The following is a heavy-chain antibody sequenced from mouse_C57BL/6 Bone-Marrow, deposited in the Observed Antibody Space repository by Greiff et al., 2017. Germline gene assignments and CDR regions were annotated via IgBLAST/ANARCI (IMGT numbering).Heavy chain of an antibody. CDR1: GYTFTSYW. J-gene: IGHJ3*01. Sequence: QVQLQQPGAELVMPGASVKLSCKASGYTFTSYWMHWVKQRPGQGLEWIGEIDPSDSYTNYNQKFKGKSTLTVDKSSSTAYMQLSSLTSEDSAVYYCARVYGSSLAWFAYWGQGTLVTVSA. CDR3: ARVYGSSLAWFAY. D-gene: IGHD1-1*01. CDR2: IDPSDSYT. V-gene: IGHV1-69*01.